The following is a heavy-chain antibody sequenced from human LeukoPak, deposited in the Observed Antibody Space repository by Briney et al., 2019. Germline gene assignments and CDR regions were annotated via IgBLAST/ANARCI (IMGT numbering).Heavy chain of an antibody. D-gene: IGHD2-21*01. V-gene: IGHV5-51*01. CDR1: GYTFSSNW. Sequence: GESLKISCKASGYTFSSNWIGWVRQMPGKGLELMGIIYPGGSDTRYSPSFQGQVTISVDKSISTAYLQWSSLKASDTAKYYCARRRVGIYSRNHAFDIWGQGTMVTVSS. CDR3: ARRRVGIYSRNHAFDI. J-gene: IGHJ3*02. CDR2: IYPGGSDT.